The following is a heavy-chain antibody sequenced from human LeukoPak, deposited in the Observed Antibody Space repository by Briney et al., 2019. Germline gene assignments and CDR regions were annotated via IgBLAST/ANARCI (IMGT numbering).Heavy chain of an antibody. CDR1: GDSVSSNSAT. D-gene: IGHD3-10*01. J-gene: IGHJ5*02. Sequence: SQTLSLTCAISGDSVSSNSATWDWIRQSPSREIEWLGRTYYTSKWYNDYAVSVKSRITINPDTSKNQFSLQLNSVTPEDTAVYYCAREGWFGEPPSHWFDPWGQGTLVTVSS. V-gene: IGHV6-1*01. CDR2: TYYTSKWYN. CDR3: AREGWFGEPPSHWFDP.